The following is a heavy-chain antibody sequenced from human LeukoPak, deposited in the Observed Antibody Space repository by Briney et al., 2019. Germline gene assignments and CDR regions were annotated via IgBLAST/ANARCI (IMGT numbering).Heavy chain of an antibody. Sequence: ASVKVSCKASGYTFTSYDINWVRQATGQGLEWMGWMNPNSGNTGYAQKFQGRVTMTRNTSISTAYRELSSLRSEDTAVYYCARGGRDYDILTGYYPGAFDIWGQGTMVTVSS. D-gene: IGHD3-9*01. CDR3: ARGGRDYDILTGYYPGAFDI. CDR2: MNPNSGNT. V-gene: IGHV1-8*01. CDR1: GYTFTSYD. J-gene: IGHJ3*02.